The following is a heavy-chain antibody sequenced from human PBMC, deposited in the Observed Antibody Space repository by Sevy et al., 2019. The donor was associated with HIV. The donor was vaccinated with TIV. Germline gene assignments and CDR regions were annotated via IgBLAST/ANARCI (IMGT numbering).Heavy chain of an antibody. V-gene: IGHV1-24*01. J-gene: IGHJ4*02. CDR3: AITREYYSDSSGYFDY. D-gene: IGHD3-22*01. CDR1: GYTLTEFS. Sequence: ASVKVSCKISGYTLTEFSMHWVRQVPGKGLEWMGSFDPEDAKTIYAQKFQGRVTMTEYTSTDTAYMELRSLRSEDTAMYYCAITREYYSDSSGYFDYWGQGTLVTVSS. CDR2: FDPEDAKT.